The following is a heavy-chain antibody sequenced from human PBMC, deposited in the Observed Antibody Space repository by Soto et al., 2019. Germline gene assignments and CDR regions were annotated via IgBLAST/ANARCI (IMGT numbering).Heavy chain of an antibody. V-gene: IGHV1-8*01. CDR2: MNPNSGNT. J-gene: IGHJ6*02. Sequence: QVQLVQSGAEVKKPGASVKVSCKASGYTFTSYDINWVRQATGQGLEWMGWMNPNSGNTGYAQKFQGRVTMTRNTSISTAYMELSSLRSEDTAVYYCARVLLWFGEWGHYYYYGMDVWGQGTTVTVSS. CDR3: ARVLLWFGEWGHYYYYGMDV. CDR1: GYTFTSYD. D-gene: IGHD3-10*01.